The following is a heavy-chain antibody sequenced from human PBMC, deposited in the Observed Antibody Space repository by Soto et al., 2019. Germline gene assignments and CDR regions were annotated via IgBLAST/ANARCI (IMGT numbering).Heavy chain of an antibody. CDR3: ARGGPRGGRYTAGYFQH. J-gene: IGHJ1*01. V-gene: IGHV3-30-3*01. CDR1: GFTFSSYA. Sequence: QVQLVESGGGVVQPGRSLRLSCAASGFTFSSYAMHWVRQAPGKGLEWVAVISYDGSNKHYADSVKGRFTISRDNSKNTLYLQMNSLRAEDTAVYYCARGGPRGGRYTAGYFQHWGQGTLVTVSS. D-gene: IGHD1-26*01. CDR2: ISYDGSNK.